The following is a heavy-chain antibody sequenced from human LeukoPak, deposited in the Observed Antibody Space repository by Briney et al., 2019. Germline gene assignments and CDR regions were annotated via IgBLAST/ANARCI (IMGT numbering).Heavy chain of an antibody. Sequence: GGSLRLSCAASGFTFSRHGMNWDRQAPGEGLEWISSISSGSIYAHYSDSVEGRFSISRDDANSFLYLQMSSLRAEDTAVYYCARESYDRSGNYPRDFDTWGQGTLVTLSS. CDR3: ARESYDRSGNYPRDFDT. CDR1: GFTFSRHG. V-gene: IGHV3-21*01. D-gene: IGHD3-22*01. J-gene: IGHJ4*02. CDR2: ISSGSIYA.